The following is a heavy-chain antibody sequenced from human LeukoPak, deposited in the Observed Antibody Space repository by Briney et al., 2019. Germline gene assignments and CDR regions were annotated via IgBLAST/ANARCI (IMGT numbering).Heavy chain of an antibody. CDR1: GFVFSSYG. J-gene: IGHJ5*01. CDR2: ISDTGFTT. V-gene: IGHV3-23*01. Sequence: GGSLRLSCAASGFVFSSYGMNWVRQAPGKGLEWVSRISDTGFTTNYADSVKGRFTISRDNAKNTLYLQMDSLRAEDTAVYYCAREGYYGSAALYSWGHGTLVTVSS. D-gene: IGHD3-10*01. CDR3: AREGYYGSAALYS.